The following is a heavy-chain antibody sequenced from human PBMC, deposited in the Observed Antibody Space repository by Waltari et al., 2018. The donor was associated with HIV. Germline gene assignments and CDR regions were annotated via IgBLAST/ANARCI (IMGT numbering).Heavy chain of an antibody. D-gene: IGHD3-22*01. Sequence: QVQLQESGPGLVKPSKTLSLTCTVSGGSISRADYYWSWIRQPPGKCLEWIGYIYYSGSTYYNPSLKSRVTISVDTSKNQFSLKLSSVTAADTAVYYCARARVNYYDSSGYLWYFDLWGRGTLVTVSS. CDR2: IYYSGST. V-gene: IGHV4-30-4*01. CDR3: ARARVNYYDSSGYLWYFDL. CDR1: GGSISRADYY. J-gene: IGHJ2*01.